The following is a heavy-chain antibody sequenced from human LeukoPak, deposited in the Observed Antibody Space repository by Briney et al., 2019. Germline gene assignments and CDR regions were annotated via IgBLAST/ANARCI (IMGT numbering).Heavy chain of an antibody. J-gene: IGHJ4*02. Sequence: PGGSLRLSCAASGFTFSNYMMHWVRHAPGKGLEWVSSISSSSSYIYYADSVKGRFTISRDNAKNTLYLQMNSLRAEDTAVYYCAPTWGPAVPFDYWGQGTLVTVSS. CDR1: GFTFSNYM. CDR2: ISSSSSYI. V-gene: IGHV3-21*01. CDR3: APTWGPAVPFDY. D-gene: IGHD2-2*01.